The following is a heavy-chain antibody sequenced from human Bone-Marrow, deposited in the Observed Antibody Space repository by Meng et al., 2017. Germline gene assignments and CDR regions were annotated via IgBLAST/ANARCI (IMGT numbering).Heavy chain of an antibody. CDR2: INTNTGNP. J-gene: IGHJ4*02. CDR3: ARLSWGVTGNDY. CDR1: GYPFTSFS. V-gene: IGHV7-4-1*02. D-gene: IGHD6-19*01. Sequence: QAQLVQSGSNFKNPGASVKISCKASGYPFTSFSINWVRQVAGQGLEWMGWINTNTGNPTYARGFAGRFVFSLDTSVRTAYLQISSLKAEDTAMYYCARLSWGVTGNDYWGQGTLVTVSS.